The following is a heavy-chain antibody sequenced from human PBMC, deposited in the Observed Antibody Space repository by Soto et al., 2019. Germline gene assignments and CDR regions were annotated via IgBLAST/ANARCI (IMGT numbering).Heavy chain of an antibody. V-gene: IGHV4-4*02. Sequence: SETLSLTCAVSGGSISSSNWWSWVRQPPGKGLEWIGEIYHSGSTNYNPSLKSRVTISVDKSKNQFSLKLSSVTAADTAVYYCARVDILTVYGCMDVWGQGTTVTVS. D-gene: IGHD3-9*01. J-gene: IGHJ6*02. CDR1: GGSISSSNW. CDR3: ARVDILTVYGCMDV. CDR2: IYHSGST.